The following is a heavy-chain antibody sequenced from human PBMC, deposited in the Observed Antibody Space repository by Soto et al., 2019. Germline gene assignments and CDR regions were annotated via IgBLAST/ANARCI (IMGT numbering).Heavy chain of an antibody. Sequence: GGSLRLSCAASGFTFSSYAMHWVRQGPGKGLEWVALISYDGSDKDYADSVKGRFTISRDNSRNTLFLQMNSLRAEDTAVYYCARDYYKYYDSSGYYRSPAYWGQGTLVTVSS. CDR2: ISYDGSDK. J-gene: IGHJ4*02. D-gene: IGHD3-22*01. V-gene: IGHV3-30-3*01. CDR3: ARDYYKYYDSSGYYRSPAY. CDR1: GFTFSSYA.